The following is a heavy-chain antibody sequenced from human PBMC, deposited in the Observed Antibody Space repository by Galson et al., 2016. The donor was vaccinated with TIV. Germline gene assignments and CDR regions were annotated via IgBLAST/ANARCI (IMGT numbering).Heavy chain of an antibody. J-gene: IGHJ6*02. D-gene: IGHD3-22*01. CDR1: GYTFSKYG. CDR2: ISGYSGNT. CDR3: ARDRGSMTMILVVDYYYGMDV. Sequence: SVKVSCKASGYTFSKYGISWVRQVPGQGLEWMGWISGYSGNTNYARKLQGRVIMTTDTSTGTAFMEVRRLTSDDTAVYYCARDRGSMTMILVVDYYYGMDVWDQGTTVTVSS. V-gene: IGHV1-18*04.